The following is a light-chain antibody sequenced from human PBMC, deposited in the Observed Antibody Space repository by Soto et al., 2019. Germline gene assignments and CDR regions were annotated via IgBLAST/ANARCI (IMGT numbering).Light chain of an antibody. V-gene: IGLV1-40*01. CDR3: QSYDSSLGCYG. J-gene: IGLJ1*01. CDR1: SSNIGAGYD. Sequence: QSVLTQPPSVSGAPGQRVTISCTGSSSNIGAGYDVHWYQQLPGTAPKLLIYGNSNRPSGVPDRFSGSKSGTSASLAITGLQAEDEADYYRQSYDSSLGCYGFGDGTKVTV. CDR2: GNS.